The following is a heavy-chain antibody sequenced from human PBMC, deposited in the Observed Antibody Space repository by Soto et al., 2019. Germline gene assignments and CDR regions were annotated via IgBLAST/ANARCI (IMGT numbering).Heavy chain of an antibody. CDR1: GFTFSSYG. V-gene: IGHV3-30*18. CDR2: ISYDGSNK. D-gene: IGHD6-6*01. J-gene: IGHJ4*02. CDR3: AKGYNRYSSSSLFDY. Sequence: GGSLRLSCAASGFTFSSYGMHWVRQAPGKGLEWVAVISYDGSNKYYADSVKGRFTISRDNSKNTLYLQMNSLRAEDTAVYYCAKGYNRYSSSSLFDYWGQGTLVTVSS.